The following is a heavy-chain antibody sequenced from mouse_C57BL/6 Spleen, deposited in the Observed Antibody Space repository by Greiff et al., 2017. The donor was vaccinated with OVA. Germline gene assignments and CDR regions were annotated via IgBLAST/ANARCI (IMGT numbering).Heavy chain of an antibody. CDR3: ARRDDGYYFYAMDY. J-gene: IGHJ4*01. Sequence: EVKLMESGPELVKPGASVKMSCKASGYTFTDYNMHWVKQSHGKSLEWIGYINPNNGGTSYNQKFKGKATLTVNKSSSTAYMELRSLTSEDSAVYYCARRDDGYYFYAMDYWGQGTSVTVSS. D-gene: IGHD2-3*01. CDR1: GYTFTDYN. CDR2: INPNNGGT. V-gene: IGHV1-22*01.